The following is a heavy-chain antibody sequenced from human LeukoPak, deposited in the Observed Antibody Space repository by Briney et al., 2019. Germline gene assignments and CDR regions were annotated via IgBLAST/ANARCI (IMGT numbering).Heavy chain of an antibody. V-gene: IGHV3-30*03. J-gene: IGHJ4*02. D-gene: IGHD4-17*01. CDR2: ISYDGSNK. Sequence: PGGSLRLSCAASGFTFSSYGMHWVRQAPGKGLEWVAVISYDGSNKYYADSVKGRFTTSRDNSKNTLYLQMSSLRAEDTAVYYCAPGGDYTFFDYWGQGTLVTVSS. CDR3: APGGDYTFFDY. CDR1: GFTFSSYG.